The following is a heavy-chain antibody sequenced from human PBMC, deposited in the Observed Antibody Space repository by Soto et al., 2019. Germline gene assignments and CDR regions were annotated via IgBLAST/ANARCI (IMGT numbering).Heavy chain of an antibody. Sequence: PSETLSLTCAVYGGSFSGYYWSWIRQPPGKGLEWIGEINHSGSTNYNPSLKSRVTISVDRSKNQFSLWLSSVTAADTAVYYCVRQAQGYWGQGTLVTVSS. J-gene: IGHJ4*02. CDR2: INHSGST. CDR3: VRQAQGY. V-gene: IGHV4-34*01. CDR1: GGSFSGYY.